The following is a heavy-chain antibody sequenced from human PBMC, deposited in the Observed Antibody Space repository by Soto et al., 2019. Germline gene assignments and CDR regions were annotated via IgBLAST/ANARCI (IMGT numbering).Heavy chain of an antibody. CDR1: GVSISTYY. CDR3: ARPDSSGYCPDY. J-gene: IGHJ4*02. V-gene: IGHV4-59*08. CDR2: IFSTGST. Sequence: SETLSLTCTVSGVSISTYYWSWIRQPPGKGLEWIGFIFSTGSTNYNPSLKSRVTISVDTSKNQFSLKLSSVTAADTAVYYCARPDSSGYCPDYWGQGTLVTVSS. D-gene: IGHD3-22*01.